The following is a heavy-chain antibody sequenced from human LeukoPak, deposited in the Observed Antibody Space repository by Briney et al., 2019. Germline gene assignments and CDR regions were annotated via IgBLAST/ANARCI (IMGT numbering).Heavy chain of an antibody. CDR1: GFAFSVYA. Sequence: GGSLRLSCAASGFAFSVYAMSWLRQPPGKGLEWVSTINANSVSTSYAASVRGRFTISRDNAKDTVYLQLNRLSTDDTATYYCAKPISGGLAVTADWYRPWGQGTLVVVSS. CDR3: AKPISGGLAVTADWYRP. CDR2: INANSVST. V-gene: IGHV3-23*01. D-gene: IGHD6-19*01. J-gene: IGHJ5*01.